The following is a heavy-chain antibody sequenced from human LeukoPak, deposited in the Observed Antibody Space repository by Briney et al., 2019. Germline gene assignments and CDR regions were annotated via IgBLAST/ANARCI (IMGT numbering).Heavy chain of an antibody. V-gene: IGHV1-69*04. CDR1: GGTFSSYA. Sequence: GSSVKVSCKASGGTFSSYAISWVRQAPGQGLEWMGRIIPILGIANYAQKFQGRVTITADKSTSTAYMELSSLRSEDTAVYYCARGRRLLLSLGWFDPWGQGTLVTVSS. CDR3: ARGRRLLLSLGWFDP. J-gene: IGHJ5*02. CDR2: IIPILGIA. D-gene: IGHD3-22*01.